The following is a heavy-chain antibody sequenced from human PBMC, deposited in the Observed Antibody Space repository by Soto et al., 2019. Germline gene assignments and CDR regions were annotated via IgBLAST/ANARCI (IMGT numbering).Heavy chain of an antibody. J-gene: IGHJ4*02. Sequence: LRLSCTASGFTVGDYAMNWVRHAPGKGLECVGLIRSKTYGGTTEYAASVKGRFTISRDDSKSIVYLQMNSLKTEDTAVYYCTRSWAGYYSDYWGQGTLVTVSS. CDR2: IRSKTYGGTT. V-gene: IGHV3-49*04. CDR1: GFTVGDYA. D-gene: IGHD3-9*01. CDR3: TRSWAGYYSDY.